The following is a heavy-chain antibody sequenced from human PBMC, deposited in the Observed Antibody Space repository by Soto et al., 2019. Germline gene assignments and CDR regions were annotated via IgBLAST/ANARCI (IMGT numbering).Heavy chain of an antibody. J-gene: IGHJ4*02. Sequence: PGGSLRLSWEASGITFSSYAMNWARQAPGKGLEWVSSISGSGGSTYYADSVKGRFTISRDNSKNTLYLQMNSLRPEDTAVYYCAKDLYSGYDFFFDYWGQGTLVTVSS. D-gene: IGHD5-12*01. V-gene: IGHV3-23*01. CDR1: GITFSSYA. CDR2: ISGSGGST. CDR3: AKDLYSGYDFFFDY.